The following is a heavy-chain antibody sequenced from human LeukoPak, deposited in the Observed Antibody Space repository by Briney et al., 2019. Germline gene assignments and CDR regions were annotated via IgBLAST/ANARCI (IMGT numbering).Heavy chain of an antibody. CDR1: GFTSSSYT. J-gene: IGHJ4*02. CDR3: AREVGASPFFDY. Sequence: GGSLRLSCAASGFTSSSYTMNWVRQAPGKGLEWVSSISSSSSYIYYADSVKGRFTISRDNAKNSLYLQMNSLRAEDTAIYYCAREVGASPFFDYWGQGTLVTVSS. V-gene: IGHV3-21*01. D-gene: IGHD1-26*01. CDR2: ISSSSSYI.